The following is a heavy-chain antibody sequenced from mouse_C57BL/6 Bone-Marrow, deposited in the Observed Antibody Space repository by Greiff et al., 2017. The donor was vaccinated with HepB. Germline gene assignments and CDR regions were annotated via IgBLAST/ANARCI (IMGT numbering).Heavy chain of an antibody. CDR1: GFTFSDYY. Sequence: EVKLVESGGGLVKPGGSLKLSCAASGFTFSDYYMYWVRQTPEKRLEWVAYISNGGGSTYYPDTVKGRFTISRDNAKNTLYLQMSRLKSEDTAMYYCARPWFAYWGQGTLVTVSA. J-gene: IGHJ3*01. CDR2: ISNGGGST. V-gene: IGHV5-12*01. CDR3: ARPWFAY.